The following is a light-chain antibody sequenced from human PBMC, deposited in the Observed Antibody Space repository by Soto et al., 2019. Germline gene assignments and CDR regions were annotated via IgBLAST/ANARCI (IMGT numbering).Light chain of an antibody. Sequence: QAVVTQAPSASASLGASVKLTCTLSSGYSTYAIAWHQQQSEKGPRFLMKINYDGTHSKGDGFFDRFSGSSSGAERHLTISSLQSDDEADYYCQSSGTGIQVFGGGTKVTVL. CDR2: INYDGTH. CDR3: QSSGTGIQV. J-gene: IGLJ3*02. V-gene: IGLV4-69*01. CDR1: SGYSTYA.